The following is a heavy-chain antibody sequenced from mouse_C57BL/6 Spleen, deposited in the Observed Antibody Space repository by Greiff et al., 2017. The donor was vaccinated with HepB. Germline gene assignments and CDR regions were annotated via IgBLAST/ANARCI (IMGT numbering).Heavy chain of an antibody. Sequence: VQLQQSGPELVKPGASVKISCKASGYTFTDYYMNWVKQSHGKSLEWIGDINPNNGGTSYNQKFKGKATLTVDKSSSTAYMELRSLTSEDSAVYYCARVGPYYGNPAWFAYWGQGTLVTVSA. D-gene: IGHD2-10*01. V-gene: IGHV1-26*01. CDR1: GYTFTDYY. CDR3: ARVGPYYGNPAWFAY. CDR2: INPNNGGT. J-gene: IGHJ3*01.